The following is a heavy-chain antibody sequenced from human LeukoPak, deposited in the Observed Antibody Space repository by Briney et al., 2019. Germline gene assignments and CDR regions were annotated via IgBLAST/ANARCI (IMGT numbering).Heavy chain of an antibody. J-gene: IGHJ5*02. CDR2: ISSSSSYI. Sequence: GGSLRLSCAASGFTFSSYSMNWVRQAPGKGLEWVSSISSSSSYIYYADSVKGRFAISRDNAKNSLYLQMNSLRAEDTAVYYCARDRLGGIAALGWFDPWGQGTLVTVSS. V-gene: IGHV3-21*01. CDR1: GFTFSSYS. CDR3: ARDRLGGIAALGWFDP. D-gene: IGHD6-13*01.